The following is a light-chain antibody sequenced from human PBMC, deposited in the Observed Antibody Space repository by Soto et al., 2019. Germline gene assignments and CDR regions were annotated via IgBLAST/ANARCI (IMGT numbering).Light chain of an antibody. J-gene: IGLJ3*02. CDR2: EVS. Sequence: QSVLTQPDSVSGSPGQSITISCTGTSSDVGGYNYVSWYQQHPGKAPKLMIYEVSNRPSGVSNRFSGSKSGNTASPTISGLQAQDEADYYCSSYTSSSTLVFGGGTKVTVL. CDR1: SSDVGGYNY. V-gene: IGLV2-14*01. CDR3: SSYTSSSTLV.